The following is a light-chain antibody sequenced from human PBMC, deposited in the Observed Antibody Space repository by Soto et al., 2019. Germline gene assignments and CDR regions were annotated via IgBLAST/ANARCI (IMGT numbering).Light chain of an antibody. Sequence: DIQMTQSPSTLSASVGDRVTITCRVSQSISSWLAWYQQKPGKAPKLLIYDASSLKSGVPSRFSGSGSGTEFALTTSRPQPDDFATYYCQQYNSYWTFGQGTKVEIK. CDR2: DAS. CDR1: QSISSW. V-gene: IGKV1-5*01. J-gene: IGKJ1*01. CDR3: QQYNSYWT.